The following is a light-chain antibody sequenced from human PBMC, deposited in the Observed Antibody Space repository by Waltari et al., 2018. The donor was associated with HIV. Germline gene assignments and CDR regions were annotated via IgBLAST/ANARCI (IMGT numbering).Light chain of an antibody. Sequence: DIEMTQSPSTLSASVGDTVTITCQTSENIGNWLAWYQMKPGKAPDLLIYRASTLKSGVPSRFSGRGSGTEFALTVRGLQPDDFGTFFCQQYNVYPWTFGQGTRVDLK. CDR2: RAS. CDR3: QQYNVYPWT. V-gene: IGKV1-5*03. J-gene: IGKJ1*01. CDR1: ENIGNW.